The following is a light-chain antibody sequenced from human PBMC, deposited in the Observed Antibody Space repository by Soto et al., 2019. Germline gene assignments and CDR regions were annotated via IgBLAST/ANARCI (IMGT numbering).Light chain of an antibody. CDR1: RSEVGGFNY. J-gene: IGLJ1*01. CDR3: SSYTSSSTL. V-gene: IGLV2-14*01. CDR2: DVS. Sequence: QAAPNQPSPLAGSPGTSITISRPGTRSEVGGFNYVSLYQQHPSKAPKLMIYDVSNRPSGVSNRFSGSKSGNTASLTISGLQAEDEADYYCSSYTSSSTLFGTGTKVTVL.